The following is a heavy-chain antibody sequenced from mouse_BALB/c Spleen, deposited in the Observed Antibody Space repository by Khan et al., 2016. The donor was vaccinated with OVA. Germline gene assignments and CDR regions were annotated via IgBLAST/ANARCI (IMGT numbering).Heavy chain of an antibody. J-gene: IGHJ3*02. CDR2: INTETGEP. Sequence: QIQLVQSGPELKKPGETVKISCKASGYTFTDYSMHWVKQAPGKGLKWMGWINTETGEPTYADDFKGRFAFSLDTSASSAFLQLTNLKTEDTATDVCAPYCGNYGGFGYWGQGTLVTVSA. V-gene: IGHV9-2-1*01. CDR1: GYTFTDYS. D-gene: IGHD2-10*01. CDR3: APYCGNYGGFGY.